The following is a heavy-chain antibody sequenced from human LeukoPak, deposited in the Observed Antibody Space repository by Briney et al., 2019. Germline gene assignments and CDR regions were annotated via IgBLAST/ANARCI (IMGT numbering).Heavy chain of an antibody. CDR1: GFTFSDHG. CDR2: IWYDGSSR. J-gene: IGHJ4*02. Sequence: GRSLRLSCATSGFTFSDHGMHWVRQAPGKGLEWVAVIWYDGSSRYYTHSVKGRFIISSDNSKNTVYLQMNSLSAEDTAVYYCARDSYGGNSEIDYWGQGTLVTVSS. CDR3: ARDSYGGNSEIDY. D-gene: IGHD4-23*01. V-gene: IGHV3-33*01.